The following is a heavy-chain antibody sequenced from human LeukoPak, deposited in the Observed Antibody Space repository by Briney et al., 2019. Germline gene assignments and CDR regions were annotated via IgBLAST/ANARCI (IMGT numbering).Heavy chain of an antibody. CDR3: ARTYGSGPPGTFDI. V-gene: IGHV4-39*07. Sequence: KPSETLSLTCTVSGGSISSSSYYWGWIRQPPGKGLEWIGSIYYSGSTNYNPSLKSRVTISVDTSKNQFSLKLSSVTAADTAVYYCARTYGSGPPGTFDIWGQGTMVTVSS. CDR2: IYYSGST. D-gene: IGHD3-10*01. CDR1: GGSISSSSYY. J-gene: IGHJ3*02.